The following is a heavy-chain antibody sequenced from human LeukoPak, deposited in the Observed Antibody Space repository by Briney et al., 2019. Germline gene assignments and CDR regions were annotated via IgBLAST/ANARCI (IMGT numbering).Heavy chain of an antibody. V-gene: IGHV3-30*02. J-gene: IGHJ5*02. CDR3: SKDHRLVQAP. CDR2: IRYDGSNK. D-gene: IGHD3-22*01. Sequence: GGSLRLSCAASGFTFSSYGMHWVRQAPGKGLEWVAFIRYDGSNKYYADSVKGRFTISRDNSKNTLYLQMNRLRAEDTAVYYCSKDHRLVQAPWAREPLVTFPS. CDR1: GFTFSSYG.